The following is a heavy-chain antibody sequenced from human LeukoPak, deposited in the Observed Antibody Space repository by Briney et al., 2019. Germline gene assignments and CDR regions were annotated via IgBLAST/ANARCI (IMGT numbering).Heavy chain of an antibody. Sequence: ASVKVSCKASGYTFTNYYIHWVRQAPGQGPEWMGIINPSGGGTNYAQKFQGRVTMTRDTSTSTVYMELSSLRSDDTAVYYCGRGPYGSGISNWFDPWGQGTQVIVSS. CDR2: INPSGGGT. D-gene: IGHD3-10*01. CDR1: GYTFTNYY. J-gene: IGHJ5*02. V-gene: IGHV1-46*01. CDR3: GRGPYGSGISNWFDP.